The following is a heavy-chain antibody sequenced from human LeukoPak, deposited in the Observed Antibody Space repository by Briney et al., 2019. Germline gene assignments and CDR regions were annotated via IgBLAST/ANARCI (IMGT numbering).Heavy chain of an antibody. CDR1: GFPFGTYG. CDR3: AKVGWYGDLEH. J-gene: IGHJ1*01. V-gene: IGHV3-23*01. Sequence: GGSLRLSCGGSGFPFGTYGMTGVRHAPGGGLEGVATISGSCVSIYYADSVKDRFTISRDNNENTVSLQMNSLRVEDTALYYCAKVGWYGDLEHWGQGTQVAVSS. CDR2: ISGSCVSI. D-gene: IGHD3-10*01.